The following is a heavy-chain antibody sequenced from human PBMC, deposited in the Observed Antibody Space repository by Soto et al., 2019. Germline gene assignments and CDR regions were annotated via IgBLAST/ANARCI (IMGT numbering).Heavy chain of an antibody. V-gene: IGHV4-34*01. J-gene: IGHJ5*02. Sequence: QVQLQQWGAGLLKPSETLSLTCAVYGGSFSGYYWSWIRQPPGKGLEWIGEIKHSGSTNYNPSLKSRVTILVDTARKQFSLKLTSVTAADTAVYYCARGGLRFLEWLSWVQGTLVTVSS. CDR3: ARGGLRFLEWLS. CDR1: GGSFSGYY. CDR2: IKHSGST. D-gene: IGHD3-3*01.